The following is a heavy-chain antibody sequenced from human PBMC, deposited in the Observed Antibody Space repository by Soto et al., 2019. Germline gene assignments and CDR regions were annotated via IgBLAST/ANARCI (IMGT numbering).Heavy chain of an antibody. J-gene: IGHJ4*02. Sequence: GGSLRLSCAASGFTFSSYAMSWVRQAPGKGLEWVSAISGSGGSTYYADSVKGRFTISRDNSKNTLYLQMNSLRAEDTALYYCAKSAREYSSSYYFDYWGQGTLVTVSS. CDR1: GFTFSSYA. CDR3: AKSAREYSSSYYFDY. V-gene: IGHV3-23*01. D-gene: IGHD6-13*01. CDR2: ISGSGGST.